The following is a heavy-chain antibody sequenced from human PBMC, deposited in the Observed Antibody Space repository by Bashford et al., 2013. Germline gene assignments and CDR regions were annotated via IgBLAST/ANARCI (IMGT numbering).Heavy chain of an antibody. Sequence: GRSLKISCKGSGYIFTTYWIGWVRQMPGKGLEWMAIIYPDDSDTRYSPSFQGQVTFSADKSIRTAYLQWSSLKASDTAMYYCARIGVGSGWPFDYWGQGTLVTVSS. D-gene: IGHD6-19*01. V-gene: IGHV5-51*03. CDR1: GYIFTTYW. CDR3: ARIGVGSGWPFDY. J-gene: IGHJ4*02. CDR2: IYPDDSDT.